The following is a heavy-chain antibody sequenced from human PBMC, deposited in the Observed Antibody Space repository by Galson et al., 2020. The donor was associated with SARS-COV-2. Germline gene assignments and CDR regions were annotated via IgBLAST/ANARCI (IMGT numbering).Heavy chain of an antibody. V-gene: IGHV3-30*03. D-gene: IGHD3-22*01. CDR3: ALTTSSGYFYGRRGAHAFDI. J-gene: IGHJ3*02. CDR2: ISYDGSYI. CDR1: GLLFSSYG. Sequence: GGSLRLSCATSGLLFSSYGMHWVRQAPGKGLEWVAVISYDGSYIDYADSVTGRFTISRDNSKNTLYLQMNSLRPEDTAVYYCALTTSSGYFYGRRGAHAFDIWGQGTMVTFSS.